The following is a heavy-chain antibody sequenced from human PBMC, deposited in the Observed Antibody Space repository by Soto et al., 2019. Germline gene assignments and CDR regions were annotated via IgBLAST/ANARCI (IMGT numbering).Heavy chain of an antibody. CDR3: ARVRSSFWSGYYTGMVMDYYYYYGMDV. D-gene: IGHD3-3*01. CDR1: GFTFSSYW. J-gene: IGHJ6*02. V-gene: IGHV3-7*01. Sequence: GGSLRLSCAASGFTFSSYWMSWVRQAPGKGLEWVANIKQDGSEKYYVDSVKGRFTISRDNAKNSLYLQMNSLRAEDTAVYYCARVRSSFWSGYYTGMVMDYYYYYGMDVWGQGTTVTVS. CDR2: IKQDGSEK.